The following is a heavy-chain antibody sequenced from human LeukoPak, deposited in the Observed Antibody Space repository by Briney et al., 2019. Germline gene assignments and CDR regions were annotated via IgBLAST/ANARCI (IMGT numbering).Heavy chain of an antibody. CDR2: ISGSGGST. J-gene: IGHJ4*02. CDR1: GFTFSSYA. V-gene: IGHV3-23*01. D-gene: IGHD2-2*02. Sequence: PGGSLRLSCAASGFTFSSYAMSWVRQAPGKGLEWVSAISGSGGSTYYADSVKGRFTISRGNSKNTLYLQMNSLRAEDTAVYYCAKVLGYCSSTSCYRGDYWGQGTLVTVSS. CDR3: AKVLGYCSSTSCYRGDY.